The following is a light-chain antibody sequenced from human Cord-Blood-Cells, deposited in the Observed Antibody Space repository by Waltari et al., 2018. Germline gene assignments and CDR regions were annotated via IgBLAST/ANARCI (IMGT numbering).Light chain of an antibody. CDR1: NIGSKS. Sequence: SYVLTQPPSVSVAPGKTARITCGGNNIGSKSVHWYKQKPGQAPVLVIYYDSDRPSGLPERFSGSNSGNTATLTISRVEAGDEADYYCQVWDSSSDHPVFGGGTKLTVL. J-gene: IGLJ3*02. CDR2: YDS. CDR3: QVWDSSSDHPV. V-gene: IGLV3-21*04.